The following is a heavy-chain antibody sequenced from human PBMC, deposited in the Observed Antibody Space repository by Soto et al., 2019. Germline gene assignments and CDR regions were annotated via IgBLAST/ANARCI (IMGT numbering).Heavy chain of an antibody. CDR3: ARHGSSGYCNYYYYGMDV. CDR1: GYSFTSYW. Sequence: GESLKISCKGSGYSFTSYWIGWVRQMPGKGLEWMGIIYPGDSDTRYSPSFQGQVTISADKSISTAYLQWSSLKASDTAMYYCARHGSSGYCNYYYYGMDVWGQGTTVTVSS. D-gene: IGHD3-22*01. CDR2: IYPGDSDT. V-gene: IGHV5-51*01. J-gene: IGHJ6*02.